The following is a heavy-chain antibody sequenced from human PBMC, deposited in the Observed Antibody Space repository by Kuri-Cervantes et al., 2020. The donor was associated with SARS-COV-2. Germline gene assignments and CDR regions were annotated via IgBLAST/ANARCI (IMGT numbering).Heavy chain of an antibody. J-gene: IGHJ6*03. CDR3: ARDLVVSSGWDYYMDV. V-gene: IGHV3-33*01. CDR1: GFTFSSYG. CDR2: IWYDGSNK. Sequence: LSLTCAASGFTFSSYGVHWVRQAPGKGLEWVAVIWYDGSNKYYADSVKGRFTISRDNSKNTLYLQKNSLRAEDTAVYYCARDLVVSSGWDYYMDVWGKGTTVTVSS. D-gene: IGHD6-19*01.